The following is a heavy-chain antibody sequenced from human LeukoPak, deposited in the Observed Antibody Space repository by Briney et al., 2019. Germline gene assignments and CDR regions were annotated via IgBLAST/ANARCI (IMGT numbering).Heavy chain of an antibody. CDR2: IYYSGST. V-gene: IGHV4-39*07. D-gene: IGHD3-10*01. Sequence: SETLSLTCTVSGGSISSSSYYWGWIRQPPGKGLEWIGSIYYSGSTYYNPSLKSRVTISVDTSKNQFSLKLSSVTAADTAVYYCARELDDYGSGSYLWGQGTLVTVSS. J-gene: IGHJ4*02. CDR1: GGSISSSSYY. CDR3: ARELDDYGSGSYL.